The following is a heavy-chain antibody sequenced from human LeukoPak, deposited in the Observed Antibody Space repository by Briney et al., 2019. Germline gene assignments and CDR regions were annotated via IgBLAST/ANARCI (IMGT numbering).Heavy chain of an antibody. D-gene: IGHD2-2*01. J-gene: IGHJ3*02. CDR3: ARGRGVVVPAAPTGDPFDI. CDR2: INPSGGST. V-gene: IGHV1-46*01. Sequence: GASVKLSCNASGYTFTSNYMHWVRQAPGQGLEWMGIINPSGGSTSYAHQFQGRVTMTRVTSTNTVYTELSSLTSEDTAVYSCARGRGVVVPAAPTGDPFDIWGQGTMVTVSS. CDR1: GYTFTSNY.